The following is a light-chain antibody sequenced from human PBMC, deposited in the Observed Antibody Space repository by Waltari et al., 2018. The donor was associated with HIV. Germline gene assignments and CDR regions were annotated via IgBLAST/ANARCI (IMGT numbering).Light chain of an antibody. V-gene: IGLV1-47*01. CDR1: NSNVGSKY. CDR2: RNA. Sequence: QSVLTQPPSASGTLGQRVTISCPGSNSNVGSKYVYWYQQVPGTAPKQLIYRNAQRRSGVPDRFSASKSGASASLSISGLRSEDEADYYCVAWDDSLSGFAFGTGTKVTVL. CDR3: VAWDDSLSGFA. J-gene: IGLJ1*01.